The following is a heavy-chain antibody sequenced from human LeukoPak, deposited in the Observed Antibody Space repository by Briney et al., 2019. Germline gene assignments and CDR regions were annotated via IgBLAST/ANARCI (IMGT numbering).Heavy chain of an antibody. CDR2: IYFSGST. Sequence: SETLSLTCTVSGGSITSGDYYWSWIRQPPGKGLEWIGYIYFSGSTYYNPSLKSRVTISVDTSKNQFSLKLSSVTAADTAVYYCARAGYSYASGYYFDYWGQGTLVTVSS. CDR3: ARAGYSYASGYYFDY. J-gene: IGHJ4*02. CDR1: GGSITSGDYY. V-gene: IGHV4-30-4*01. D-gene: IGHD5-18*01.